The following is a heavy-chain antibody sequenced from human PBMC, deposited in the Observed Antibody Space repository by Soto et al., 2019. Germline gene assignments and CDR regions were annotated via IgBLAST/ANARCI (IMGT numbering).Heavy chain of an antibody. D-gene: IGHD3-16*01. Sequence: SGPTLVNPTQTLTLTCTFSGFSLSTSGVGVGWIRQPPGKALEWLALIYWDDDKRYSPSLKSRLTITKDNSKNQVVLTMTTMDPVDTATYYCSLVLRGSGRSYFQFWGQGTLVPVSS. V-gene: IGHV2-5*02. CDR2: IYWDDDK. CDR1: GFSLSTSGVG. CDR3: SLVLRGSGRSYFQF. J-gene: IGHJ1*01.